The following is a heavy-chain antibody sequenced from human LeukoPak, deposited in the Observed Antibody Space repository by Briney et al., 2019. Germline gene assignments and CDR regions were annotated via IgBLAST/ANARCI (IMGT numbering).Heavy chain of an antibody. D-gene: IGHD3-10*01. V-gene: IGHV4-34*01. J-gene: IGHJ5*02. CDR3: ARHGAVRPKPRGYYYGSGSYTNWFDP. CDR1: GGSFSGYY. Sequence: PSETLSLTCAVYGGSFSGYYWSWIRQPPGKGLEWIGEINHSGSTNYSPSLKSRVTISVDTSKNQFSLKLSSVTAADTAVYYCARHGAVRPKPRGYYYGSGSYTNWFDPWGQGTLVTVSS. CDR2: INHSGST.